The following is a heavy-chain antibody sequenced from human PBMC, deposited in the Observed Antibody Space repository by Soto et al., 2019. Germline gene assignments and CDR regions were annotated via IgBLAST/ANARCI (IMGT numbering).Heavy chain of an antibody. CDR3: ERLHSSAADSEY. Sequence: QVQLVQSGAEVKKPGASVKVSCKASGYTFTSYGISWVRQAPGRGLEWMGWNSAYNGNTNYAQKHQGRATLTTHTSTSTPYMELRSLRSDDTAVYYCERLHSSAADSEYWGQGTLVTVSS. V-gene: IGHV1-18*01. D-gene: IGHD6-13*01. CDR1: GYTFTSYG. J-gene: IGHJ4*02. CDR2: NSAYNGNT.